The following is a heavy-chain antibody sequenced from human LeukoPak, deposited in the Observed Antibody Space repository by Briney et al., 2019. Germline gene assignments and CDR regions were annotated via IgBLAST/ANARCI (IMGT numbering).Heavy chain of an antibody. V-gene: IGHV3-23*01. D-gene: IGHD6-13*01. CDR3: AKRIAAAGTYYFDY. Sequence: GGSLRLSSAASGFTFSSYAMSWVRQAPGKGLEWVSAISGSGGSTYYADSVKGRFTISRDNSKNTLYLQMNSLRAEDTAVYYCAKRIAAAGTYYFDYWGQGTLVTVSP. J-gene: IGHJ4*02. CDR2: ISGSGGST. CDR1: GFTFSSYA.